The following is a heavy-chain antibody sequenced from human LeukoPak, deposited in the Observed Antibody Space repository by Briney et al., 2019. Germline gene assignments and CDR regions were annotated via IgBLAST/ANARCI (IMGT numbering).Heavy chain of an antibody. D-gene: IGHD3-16*01. J-gene: IGHJ6*03. Sequence: AAVKVSCKASGYTFTSYDINWVRQATGQGLEWMGWMNPNSGNTGYAQKFQGRVTMTRNTSISTAYMELSSLRSEDTAVYYCATAPRGGDYYYYMDVWGKGTTVTISS. CDR2: MNPNSGNT. CDR1: GYTFTSYD. CDR3: ATAPRGGDYYYYMDV. V-gene: IGHV1-8*01.